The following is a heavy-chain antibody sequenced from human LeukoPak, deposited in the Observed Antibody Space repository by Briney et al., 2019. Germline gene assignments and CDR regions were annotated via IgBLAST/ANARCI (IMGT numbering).Heavy chain of an antibody. CDR1: GFIFSSFG. V-gene: IGHV3-30*02. D-gene: IGHD4-17*01. CDR3: AKESTVTPGSVNWFDP. Sequence: GGSLRLSCAASGFIFSSFGMHWVRQAPGKGLEWVAFIRYDGSNKYYADSVKGRFTISRDNSKNRLYLKMNSLRAEDTAVYYCAKESTVTPGSVNWFDPWGQGTLVTVSS. CDR2: IRYDGSNK. J-gene: IGHJ5*02.